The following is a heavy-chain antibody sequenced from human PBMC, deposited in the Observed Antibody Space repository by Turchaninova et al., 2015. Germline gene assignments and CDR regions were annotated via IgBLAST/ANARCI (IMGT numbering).Heavy chain of an antibody. Sequence: QITLKESGPTLVKPTQTLTLTCTFSGFSLSTSGVSVAWIRQPPGKALEWLASFYRDDNKQYNPSLRSRLTTTKDTSKNQVFLTMTDMDPVDTATYYCVHRGRSDTVISATNWFDPWGQGILVTVSS. V-gene: IGHV2-5*02. J-gene: IGHJ5*02. CDR3: VHRGRSDTVISATNWFDP. CDR2: FYRDDNK. CDR1: GFSLSTSGVS. D-gene: IGHD3-22*01.